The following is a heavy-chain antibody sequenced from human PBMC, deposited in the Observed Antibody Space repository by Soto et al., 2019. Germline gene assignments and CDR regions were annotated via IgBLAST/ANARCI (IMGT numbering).Heavy chain of an antibody. D-gene: IGHD3-9*01. V-gene: IGHV4-59*04. J-gene: IGHJ4*02. CDR3: ARPQRRLVDSFDS. CDR2: IHYTGYT. Sequence: SETLSLTCLVSGDSITTYYWTWIRQPPGKGLEWLGCIHYTGYTYYSPSLRSRVTMSVDTPKNQFSLRLSSVTAADTALYYCARPQRRLVDSFDSWGQGIPVTV. CDR1: GDSITTYY.